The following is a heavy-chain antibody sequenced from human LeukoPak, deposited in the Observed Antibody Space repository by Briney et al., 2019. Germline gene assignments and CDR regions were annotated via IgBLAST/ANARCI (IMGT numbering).Heavy chain of an antibody. CDR2: ISAYNGNT. J-gene: IGHJ6*04. Sequence: ASVKVSCKASGYTFTSYGISWVRQAPGQGLEWMGWISAYNGNTNYAQKLQGRVTMTTDTSTSTAYVELRSLRSDDTAVYYCARDSTPIVVVVAATYYYGMDVWGKGTTVTVSS. V-gene: IGHV1-18*04. CDR3: ARDSTPIVVVVAATYYYGMDV. CDR1: GYTFTSYG. D-gene: IGHD2-15*01.